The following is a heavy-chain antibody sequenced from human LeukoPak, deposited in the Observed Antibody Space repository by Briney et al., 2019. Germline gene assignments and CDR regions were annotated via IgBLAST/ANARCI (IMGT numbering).Heavy chain of an antibody. V-gene: IGHV4-31*02. CDR3: ARGGVVTTTPRFDP. J-gene: IGHJ5*02. Sequence: EWIGHIYHTGSTHYNASLKSRLTMSVGTSRNQFSLRLDSVTVADTAVYYCARGGVVTTTPRFDPWGQGTLVIVSS. CDR2: IYHTGST. D-gene: IGHD1-1*01.